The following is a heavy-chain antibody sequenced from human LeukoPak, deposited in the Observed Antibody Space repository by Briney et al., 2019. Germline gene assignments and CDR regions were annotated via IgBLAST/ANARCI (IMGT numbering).Heavy chain of an antibody. CDR1: GGSISSYY. Sequence: SETLSLTCTVSGGSISSYYWSWIRQPAGKGLEWIGRIYTSGSTNYNPSLKSRVTMSVDTSKNQFSLKLSSVTAADTAVYYCARDRIPTVTYYHPDYYYMDVWGKGTTVTVSS. CDR3: ARDRIPTVTYYHPDYYYMDV. D-gene: IGHD4-17*01. J-gene: IGHJ6*03. CDR2: IYTSGST. V-gene: IGHV4-4*07.